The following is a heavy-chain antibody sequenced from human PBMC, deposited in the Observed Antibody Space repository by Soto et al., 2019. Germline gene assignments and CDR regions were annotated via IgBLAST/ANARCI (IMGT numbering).Heavy chain of an antibody. CDR1: GFTFSSYW. D-gene: IGHD2-15*01. CDR2: INSDGSST. V-gene: IGHV3-74*01. CDR3: ARESCSGGSCYSPLFDY. J-gene: IGHJ4*02. Sequence: EVQLVESGGGLVQPGGSLRLSCAASGFTFSSYWMHWVRQAPGKGLVWVSRINSDGSSTSYADSVKGRFTIPRDNAKNTLYLQMNSLRAEDTAVYYCARESCSGGSCYSPLFDYWGQGTLVTVSS.